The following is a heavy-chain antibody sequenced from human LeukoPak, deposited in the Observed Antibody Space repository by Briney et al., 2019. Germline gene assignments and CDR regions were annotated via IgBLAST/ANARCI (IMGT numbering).Heavy chain of an antibody. J-gene: IGHJ3*02. CDR2: ISPSGEIT. Sequence: GGSLRLSCAASGFTFSTYGMNWVRQAPGKGLEWVSGISPSGEITYYIDSVKGRFTISRDNAKNSLYLQMSSLRAEDTAVSYCARRAYGAFGIWGQGTMVTVAS. CDR3: ARRAYGAFGI. D-gene: IGHD3-16*01. CDR1: GFTFSTYG. V-gene: IGHV3-21*01.